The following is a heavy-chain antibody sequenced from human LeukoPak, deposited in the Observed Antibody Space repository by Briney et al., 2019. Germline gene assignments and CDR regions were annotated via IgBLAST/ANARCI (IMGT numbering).Heavy chain of an antibody. CDR2: ISTSGDT. CDR3: ARRPGAGSRDCWFDP. CDR1: GGSISSDNHY. J-gene: IGHJ5*02. V-gene: IGHV4-61*02. Sequence: SETLSLTCTVSGGSISSDNHYWGWIRQPAGKGLEWIGRISTSGDTHYNPSLKSRVTISVDTSKNQFSLQRSSVTAADTAVYYCARRPGAGSRDCWFDPWGQGTLVTVSS. D-gene: IGHD2-21*01.